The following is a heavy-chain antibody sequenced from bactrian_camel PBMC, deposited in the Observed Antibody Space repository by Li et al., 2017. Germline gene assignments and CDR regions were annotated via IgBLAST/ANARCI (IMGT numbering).Heavy chain of an antibody. CDR2: INSGGGNT. CDR3: AILYGEFSY. D-gene: IGHD5*01. CDR1: GFAFSDYF. Sequence: DVQLVESGGGSVQAGDTLRLSCAASGFAFSDYFMYWVRQTPGKGLEWVSGINSGGGNTDYADSVKGRFTISRDNAKNTVHLQLNSLKTEDNAMYYCAILYGEFSYWGQGTQVTVS. J-gene: IGHJ6*01. V-gene: IGHV3S40*01.